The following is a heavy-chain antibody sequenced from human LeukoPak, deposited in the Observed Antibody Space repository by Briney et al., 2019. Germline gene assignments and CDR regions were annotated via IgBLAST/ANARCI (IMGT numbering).Heavy chain of an antibody. D-gene: IGHD3-10*01. Sequence: PGGSLRLSCAASGFTFSSYWMNWVRQAPGKGLVWVSRINSDGSSTSYADSVKGRFTVSRDNAKNTLYLQMNSLRAEDTAVYYCATMGSGSYYDSQLNYYYGMDVWGQGTTVTVSS. J-gene: IGHJ6*02. CDR3: ATMGSGSYYDSQLNYYYGMDV. CDR1: GFTFSSYW. CDR2: INSDGSST. V-gene: IGHV3-74*01.